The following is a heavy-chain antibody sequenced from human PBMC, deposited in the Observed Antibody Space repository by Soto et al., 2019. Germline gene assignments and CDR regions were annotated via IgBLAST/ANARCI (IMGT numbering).Heavy chain of an antibody. CDR2: TIPALGKT. Sequence: SVKVSCKTSGHKFKKHVFTCVRQAPGQGLEWMGRTIPALGKTHYIEKFQGRVTISVDEATRTVYMEVRDLTSEDTAISYCARGPFRPSAMDVWGQRTTVTVSS. CDR1: GHKFKKHV. CDR3: ARGPFRPSAMDV. J-gene: IGHJ6*02. V-gene: IGHV1-69*11. D-gene: IGHD3-10*01.